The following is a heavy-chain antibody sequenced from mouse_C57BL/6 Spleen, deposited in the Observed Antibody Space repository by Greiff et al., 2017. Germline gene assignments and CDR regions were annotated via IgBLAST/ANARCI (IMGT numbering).Heavy chain of an antibody. CDR3: GRRGAMVRYFDV. CDR2: INPGSGGT. CDR1: GYAFTNYL. J-gene: IGHJ1*03. D-gene: IGHD2-2*01. V-gene: IGHV1-54*01. Sequence: VQLQEPGAELVRPGTSVKVSCKASGYAFTNYLIEWVKQRPGQGLEWIGVINPGSGGTNYNEKFKGKATLTADKSSSTAYMQLSSLTSADSAVYFCGRRGAMVRYFDVWGTGTTVTVSS.